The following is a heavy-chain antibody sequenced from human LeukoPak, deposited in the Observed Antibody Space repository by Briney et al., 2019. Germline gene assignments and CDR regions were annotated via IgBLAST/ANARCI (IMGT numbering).Heavy chain of an antibody. Sequence: ASVKVSCKASGFTFTGYYLQWVRQAPGQGLEWMGWTKTNTGGTEYAQRFQGRVTMTRDKSISTAYMELSRLRSDDTAVYYCARDHCSANSCYEDYYNGVDVWGQGTTVTVSS. J-gene: IGHJ6*02. D-gene: IGHD2-2*01. CDR3: ARDHCSANSCYEDYYNGVDV. CDR1: GFTFTGYY. CDR2: TKTNTGGT. V-gene: IGHV1-2*02.